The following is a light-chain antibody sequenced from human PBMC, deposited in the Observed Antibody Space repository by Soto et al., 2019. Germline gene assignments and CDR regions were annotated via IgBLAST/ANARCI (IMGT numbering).Light chain of an antibody. J-gene: IGKJ1*01. Sequence: EIVMTQSPASLSASPGERITLSCKASQSIANNLAWHQQKPGQAPRLLIYGASTRATGIPARFSGSGSGTEFTLTISSLQSEDFAVYYCQQYNNWPPWTFGQGTKVDI. CDR1: QSIANN. CDR2: GAS. CDR3: QQYNNWPPWT. V-gene: IGKV3-15*01.